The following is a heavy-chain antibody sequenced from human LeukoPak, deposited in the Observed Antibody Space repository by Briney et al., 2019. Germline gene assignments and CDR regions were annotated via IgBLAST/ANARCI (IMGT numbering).Heavy chain of an antibody. J-gene: IGHJ1*01. V-gene: IGHV3-23*01. D-gene: IGHD3-16*01. CDR2: ISGSGDNT. CDR3: AKDHYDYVWGSYSLYFQH. CDR1: GFTFSSYA. Sequence: GGSLRLSCAASGFTFSSYAMSWVRQAPGKGLELVSAISGSGDNTYHADSVKGRFTISRDNSKNTLYLQMSSLRAEDTAVYYCAKDHYDYVWGSYSLYFQHWGQGTLVTVSS.